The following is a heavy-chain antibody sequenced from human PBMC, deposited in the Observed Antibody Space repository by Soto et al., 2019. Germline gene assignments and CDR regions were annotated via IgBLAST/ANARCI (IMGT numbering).Heavy chain of an antibody. CDR3: SRENWFQDY. CDR1: GFTFTTYY. CDR2: IKNDGSEQ. D-gene: IGHD3-10*01. Sequence: LRLSCAASGFTFTTYYMTWVRQAPGKGLEWVASIKNDGSEQYYVDSVKGRFTISRDNAKNSLYLQMNSLRAGDTALYYCSRENWFQDYWGQGTLVTVSS. V-gene: IGHV3-7*03. J-gene: IGHJ4*02.